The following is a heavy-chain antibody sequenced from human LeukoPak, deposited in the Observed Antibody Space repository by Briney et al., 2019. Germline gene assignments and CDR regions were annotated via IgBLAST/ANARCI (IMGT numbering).Heavy chain of an antibody. CDR3: ARDPSITIFSSDAFDI. D-gene: IGHD3-9*01. J-gene: IGHJ3*02. CDR1: GGTFSSYA. Sequence: SVKVSCKASGGTFSSYAISWVRQAPGQGLEWMGGIVPIFGTANYAQKFQGRVTITADESTSTAYMELSSLRSEDTAVYYCARDPSITIFSSDAFDIWGQGTMVTVSS. V-gene: IGHV1-69*13. CDR2: IVPIFGTA.